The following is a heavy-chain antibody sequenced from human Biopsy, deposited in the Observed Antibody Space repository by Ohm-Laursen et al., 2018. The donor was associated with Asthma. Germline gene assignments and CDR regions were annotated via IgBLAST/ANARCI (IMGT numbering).Heavy chain of an antibody. J-gene: IGHJ4*02. CDR2: VSSDGHNK. CDR3: ARDSYSSGLYDDFES. V-gene: IGHV3-33*08. D-gene: IGHD6-19*01. Sequence: SLRLSCAASGFVFSQCGMHWVRQGPGKGLEWVALVSSDGHNKYYEDSVKGRFTISRDNSKNSLYLQMNSLRAEDTAVYYCARDSYSSGLYDDFESWGQGTLVTVSS. CDR1: GFVFSQCG.